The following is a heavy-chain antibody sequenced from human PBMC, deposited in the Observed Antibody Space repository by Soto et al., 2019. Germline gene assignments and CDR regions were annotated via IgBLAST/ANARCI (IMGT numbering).Heavy chain of an antibody. CDR1: GFTFSSYA. CDR3: AKDPSGGWLEYYFDY. CDR2: ISGSGGST. D-gene: IGHD6-19*01. Sequence: GGSLRLSCAASGFTFSSYAMSWVRQAPGKGLEWVSAISGSGGSTYYADSVKGRFTISRDNSKNTLYLQMNSLRAEDTAVYYCAKDPSGGWLEYYFDYWGQGTLVTVSS. J-gene: IGHJ4*02. V-gene: IGHV3-23*01.